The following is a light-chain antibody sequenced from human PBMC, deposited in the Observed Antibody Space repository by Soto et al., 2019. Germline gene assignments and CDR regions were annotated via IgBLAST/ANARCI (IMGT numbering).Light chain of an antibody. CDR1: SSDVGNYNY. CDR3: CSYAGTYTFVL. J-gene: IGLJ2*01. V-gene: IGLV2-11*01. CDR2: DVS. Sequence: QSALTQPRSVSGSPGQSVTISCTGTSSDVGNYNYVSWYQQHPGKAPKLMISDVSERPSGVPDRFSGSKSGNTASLTISGLQADDEADYYCCSYAGTYTFVLFGGGTKVTVL.